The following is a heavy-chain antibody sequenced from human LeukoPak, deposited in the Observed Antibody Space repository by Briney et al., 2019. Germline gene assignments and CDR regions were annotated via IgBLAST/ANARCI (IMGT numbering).Heavy chain of an antibody. V-gene: IGHV3-23*01. CDR3: GKEVGGSGTYYLHY. CDR2: INGRGSDT. D-gene: IGHD3-10*01. Sequence: GGSLRPSCAASGSTFSSLVMSWVRQTPGKGLEWVSSINGRGSDTHYADSVKGRFTISRDNSKDTLYLQMNSLRTEDTAIYYCGKEVGGSGTYYLHYWGQGTLVTVSS. CDR1: GSTFSSLV. J-gene: IGHJ4*02.